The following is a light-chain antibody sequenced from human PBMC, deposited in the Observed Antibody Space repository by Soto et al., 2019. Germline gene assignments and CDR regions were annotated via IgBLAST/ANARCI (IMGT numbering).Light chain of an antibody. Sequence: DTISLSPAYRATLSCRASQSVSSSHLAWYQQKPGQAPRLLIYSASSRATGIPDWFSGSGSGKDFTLTISRLEPEDFAVYYCQRFGGFGEGTKVDIK. CDR3: QRFGG. J-gene: IGKJ4*01. V-gene: IGKV3-20*01. CDR1: QSVSSSH. CDR2: SAS.